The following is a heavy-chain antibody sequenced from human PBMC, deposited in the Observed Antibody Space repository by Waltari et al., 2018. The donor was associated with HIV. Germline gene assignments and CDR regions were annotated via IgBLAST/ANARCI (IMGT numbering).Heavy chain of an antibody. CDR3: ARVENNGGNIGGGAFDI. CDR2: INGEGSST. J-gene: IGHJ3*02. V-gene: IGHV3-74*01. Sequence: EVQLVESGGGLVQPGGSLRLSCAASGFTFSSYWMHWVRPAPGKGLEWVSRINGEGSSTTYADSVKGRFTISRDNAKNTLYLQMNSLRAEDTAVFYCARVENNGGNIGGGAFDIWGQGTMVTVSS. CDR1: GFTFSSYW. D-gene: IGHD2-15*01.